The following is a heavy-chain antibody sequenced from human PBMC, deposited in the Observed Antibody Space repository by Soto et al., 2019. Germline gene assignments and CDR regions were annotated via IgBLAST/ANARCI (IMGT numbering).Heavy chain of an antibody. J-gene: IGHJ4*02. CDR2: ISGSGRTI. V-gene: IGHV3-48*03. CDR3: ARRGTYEPPYY. D-gene: IGHD1-26*01. CDR1: GFTLSSYE. Sequence: GGSLRLSCAASGFTLSSYEMNWVRQAPGKGLEWVSYISGSGRTIYYADSVKGRFTISRDNAKNSLYLQMNSLRAEDTAVYYCARRGTYEPPYYWGQGTLVTVS.